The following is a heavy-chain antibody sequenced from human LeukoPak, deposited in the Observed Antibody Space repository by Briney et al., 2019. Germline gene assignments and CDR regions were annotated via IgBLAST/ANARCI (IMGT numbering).Heavy chain of an antibody. CDR2: IIPIFGTA. Sequence: SVKVSCKASGGTFSSYAISWVRQAPGHGLEWMGGIIPIFGTANYAQKFQGRVTITADESTSTAYMELSSLRSEDTAVYYCAKDLSGRLDYWGQGTLVTVSS. CDR1: GGTFSSYA. D-gene: IGHD3-10*01. J-gene: IGHJ4*02. CDR3: AKDLSGRLDY. V-gene: IGHV1-69*13.